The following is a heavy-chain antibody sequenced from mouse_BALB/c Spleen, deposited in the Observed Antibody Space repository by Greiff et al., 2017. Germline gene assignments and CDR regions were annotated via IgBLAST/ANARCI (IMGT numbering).Heavy chain of an antibody. J-gene: IGHJ3*01. CDR2: ISTYYGDA. CDR1: GYTFTDYA. CDR3: ARGGLRRGFAY. Sequence: QVQLKQSGAELVRPGVSVKISCKGSGYTFTDYAMHWVKQSHAKSLEWIGVISTYYGDASYNQKFKGKATMTVDKSSSTAYMELARLTSEDSAIYYCARGGLRRGFAYWGQGTLVTVSA. D-gene: IGHD2-4*01. V-gene: IGHV1S137*01.